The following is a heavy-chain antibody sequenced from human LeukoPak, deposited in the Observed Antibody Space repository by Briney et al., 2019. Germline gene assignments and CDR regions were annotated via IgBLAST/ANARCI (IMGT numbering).Heavy chain of an antibody. CDR2: IYYSGST. CDR1: GGSISSYY. CDR3: ARAGMAAANYFDY. J-gene: IGHJ4*02. Sequence: PSETLSLTCTVSGGSISSYYWSWIRQPPGKGLEWIGYIYYSGSTNSNPSLKSRVTISVDTSKNQFSLKLSSVTAADTAVYYCARAGMAAANYFDYWGQGTLVTVSS. D-gene: IGHD5-24*01. V-gene: IGHV4-59*01.